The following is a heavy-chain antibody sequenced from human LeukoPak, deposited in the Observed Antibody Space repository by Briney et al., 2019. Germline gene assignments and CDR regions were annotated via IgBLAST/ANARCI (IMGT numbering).Heavy chain of an antibody. Sequence: ASVKVSCKASGGTFSSYAISWVRQAPGQGLEWMGGIIPIFGTANYAQKFQGRVTITADKSTSTAYMELSSLRSEDTAVYYCAREVLEGYCSGGSCYSWFNPWGQGTLVTVSS. CDR3: AREVLEGYCSGGSCYSWFNP. CDR1: GGTFSSYA. CDR2: IIPIFGTA. V-gene: IGHV1-69*06. J-gene: IGHJ5*02. D-gene: IGHD2-15*01.